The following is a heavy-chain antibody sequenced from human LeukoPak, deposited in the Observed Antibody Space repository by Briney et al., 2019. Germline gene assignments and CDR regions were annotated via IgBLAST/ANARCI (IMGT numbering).Heavy chain of an antibody. J-gene: IGHJ4*02. CDR3: ARSELLWFGGVNSGFDY. Sequence: SETLSLTCGVSGGSISSYYWSWIRQPPGKGLEWIGYIYYSGSTNYNPSLKSRVTISLDTSKNQFSLKLSSVTAADTAVYYCARSELLWFGGVNSGFDYWGQGTLVTVPS. CDR1: GGSISSYY. V-gene: IGHV4-59*01. CDR2: IYYSGST. D-gene: IGHD3-10*01.